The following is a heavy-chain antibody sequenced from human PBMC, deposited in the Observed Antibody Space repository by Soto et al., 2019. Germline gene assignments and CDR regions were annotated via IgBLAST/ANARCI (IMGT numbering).Heavy chain of an antibody. CDR2: IYPADSDT. V-gene: IGHV5-51*01. D-gene: IGHD4-4*01. J-gene: IGHJ4*02. Sequence: SGRIRQMPGKGLEWMGMIYPADSDTRYSPSFQGQVTISADKSISTAYLQWSSLKASDTAMSFGGRKNCSNILEYRGQGTLDTVTS. CDR3: GRKNCSNILEY.